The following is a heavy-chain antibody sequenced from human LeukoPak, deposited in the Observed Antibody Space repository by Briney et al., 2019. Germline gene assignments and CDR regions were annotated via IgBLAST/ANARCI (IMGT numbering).Heavy chain of an antibody. V-gene: IGHV3-23*01. Sequence: PGGSLRLSCAASGFTFSDYYMSWIRQAPGKGLEWVSAISGSCGSTYYADSVKGRFTISRDNSKNTLYLQMNSLRAEDTAVYYCAKGERYYYDSSGYSGFDYWGQGTLVTVSS. CDR2: ISGSCGST. D-gene: IGHD3-22*01. CDR3: AKGERYYYDSSGYSGFDY. J-gene: IGHJ4*02. CDR1: GFTFSDYY.